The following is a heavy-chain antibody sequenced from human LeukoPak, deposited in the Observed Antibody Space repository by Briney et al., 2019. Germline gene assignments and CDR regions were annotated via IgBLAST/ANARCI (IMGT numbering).Heavy chain of an antibody. Sequence: SGTLSLTCAASGSSITTDNWCSWVRQSPGQGLEWIGRIFHSGTTDYNPSLKSRVTMSVDNSNNQFSLILSFVTAADTAVDYCAGQSGDYSYYGGYYFDYWGPGTLVAVSS. D-gene: IGHD4-11*01. J-gene: IGHJ4*02. CDR3: AGQSGDYSYYGGYYFDY. V-gene: IGHV4-4*02. CDR2: IFHSGTT. CDR1: GSSITTDNW.